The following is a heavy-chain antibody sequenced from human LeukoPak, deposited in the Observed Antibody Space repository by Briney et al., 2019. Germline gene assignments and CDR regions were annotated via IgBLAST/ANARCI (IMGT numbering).Heavy chain of an antibody. Sequence: GGSLRLSCAASGFTFSNAWMNWVRQAPGKGLEWVANIKQDGSEKNYVDSVKGRFTISRDNAKNSLYLQMNRLRVEDTAVYYCARDNPFGGYWGQGTLVTVSS. V-gene: IGHV3-7*03. D-gene: IGHD3-16*01. CDR1: GFTFSNAW. J-gene: IGHJ4*02. CDR3: ARDNPFGGY. CDR2: IKQDGSEK.